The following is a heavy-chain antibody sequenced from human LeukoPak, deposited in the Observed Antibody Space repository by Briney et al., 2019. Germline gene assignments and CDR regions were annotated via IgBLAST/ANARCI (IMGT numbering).Heavy chain of an antibody. CDR1: GGSISSSSYY. CDR3: ASQGPFITVTRGLSFDY. Sequence: SETLSLTCTVSGGSISSSSYYWGWIRQPPGKGLGWVGSIYYSGSTYYNPSLKSRDTISVDTSTNQFSLKLSSVTAADTAVYYCASQGPFITVTRGLSFDYWGQGTLVTVSS. D-gene: IGHD4-11*01. CDR2: IYYSGST. J-gene: IGHJ4*02. V-gene: IGHV4-39*01.